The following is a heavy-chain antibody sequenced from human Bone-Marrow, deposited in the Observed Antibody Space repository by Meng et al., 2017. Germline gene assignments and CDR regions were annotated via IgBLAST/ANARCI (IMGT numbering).Heavy chain of an antibody. D-gene: IGHD2-2*01. J-gene: IGHJ2*01. CDR1: GGSFSGYY. Sequence: GQLRSWGAGLLKPSGPLTLPCAVYGGSFSGYYWSWIRQPPGKGLEWIGEINHSGSTNYNPSLKSRVTISVDTSKNQFSLKLSSVTAADTAVYYCARGRGTMPYWYFDLWGRGTLVTVSS. CDR2: INHSGST. CDR3: ARGRGTMPYWYFDL. V-gene: IGHV4-34*01.